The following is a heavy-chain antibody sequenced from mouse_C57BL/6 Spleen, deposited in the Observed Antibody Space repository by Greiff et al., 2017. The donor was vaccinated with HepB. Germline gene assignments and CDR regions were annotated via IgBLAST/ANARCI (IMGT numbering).Heavy chain of an antibody. CDR1: GYAFSSSW. CDR3: ARGDYYGSSYVDY. CDR2: IYPGDGDT. V-gene: IGHV1-82*01. J-gene: IGHJ2*01. Sequence: QVQLQQSGPELVKPGASVKISCKASGYAFSSSWMNWVKQRPGKGLGWIGRIYPGDGDTNYNGKFKGKATLTADKSSSTAYMQLSSLTSEDSAVYFCARGDYYGSSYVDYWGQGTTLTVSS. D-gene: IGHD1-1*01.